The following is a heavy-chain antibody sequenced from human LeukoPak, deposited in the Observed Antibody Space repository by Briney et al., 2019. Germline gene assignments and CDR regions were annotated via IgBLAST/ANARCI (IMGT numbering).Heavy chain of an antibody. CDR2: MNQDGSEK. V-gene: IGHV3-7*01. CDR1: GFTFSSHW. D-gene: IGHD1-14*01. CDR3: ATDASRYGL. Sequence: GGSLRLSCAASGFTFSSHWMNWVRQAAGKGLEWVANMNQDGSEKNYVDSVKGRFTISRDNTNNSLFLQMSSLRAEDTAVYYCATDASRYGLWGQGTLVTVSS. J-gene: IGHJ4*02.